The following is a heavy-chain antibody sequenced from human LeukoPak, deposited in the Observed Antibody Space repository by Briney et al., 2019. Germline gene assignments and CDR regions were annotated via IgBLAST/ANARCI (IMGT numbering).Heavy chain of an antibody. Sequence: SETLSLTCAVYGGSFSGYYWSWIRQPPGKGLEWIGEINHSGSTNYNPSLKSRVTISVDTSKNQFSLKLSSVTAADTAVYYCASVYYYGSGIPWGQGTLVTVSS. CDR2: INHSGST. CDR1: GGSFSGYY. V-gene: IGHV4-34*01. J-gene: IGHJ5*02. D-gene: IGHD3-10*01. CDR3: ASVYYYGSGIP.